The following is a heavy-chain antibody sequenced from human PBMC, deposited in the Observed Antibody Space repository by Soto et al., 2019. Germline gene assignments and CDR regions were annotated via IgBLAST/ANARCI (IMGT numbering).Heavy chain of an antibody. Sequence: ASVKVSCKASGYTFTSYGISWVRQAPGQGLEWMGWISAYNGNTNYAQKLQGRVTMTTDTSTSTAYMELRSLRSDDTAVYYCARGGYGSGSYPPLAFDDWGQGTRVTVSS. D-gene: IGHD3-10*01. CDR1: GYTFTSYG. CDR2: ISAYNGNT. CDR3: ARGGYGSGSYPPLAFDD. J-gene: IGHJ4*02. V-gene: IGHV1-18*01.